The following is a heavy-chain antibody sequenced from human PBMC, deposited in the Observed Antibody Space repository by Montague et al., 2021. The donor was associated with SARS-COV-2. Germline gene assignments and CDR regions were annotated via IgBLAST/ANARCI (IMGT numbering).Heavy chain of an antibody. V-gene: IGHV3-23*03. CDR3: AKDHLWLGNNYYYYGMDV. Sequence: SLRLSCAASGFTFSSYAMSWVRQAPGKGLEWVSVIYSGGSSTYYADSVKGRFTISRDNSKNTLYLQMNSLRAEDTAVYYCAKDHLWLGNNYYYYGMDVWGQGTTVTVSS. D-gene: IGHD6-19*01. J-gene: IGHJ6*02. CDR1: GFTFSSYA. CDR2: IYSGGSST.